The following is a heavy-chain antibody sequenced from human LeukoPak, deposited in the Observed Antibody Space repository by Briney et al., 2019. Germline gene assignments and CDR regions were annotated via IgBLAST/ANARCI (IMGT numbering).Heavy chain of an antibody. CDR2: ISSNGGST. J-gene: IGHJ4*02. CDR3: ASRSTVTTDFDY. CDR1: GFTFSSYA. D-gene: IGHD4-17*01. V-gene: IGHV3-64*01. Sequence: GGSLRLSCAASGFTFSSYAMHWVRQAPGKGLEYVSAISSNGGSTYYANSVKGRFTISRDNSKNTLYLQMGSLRAEDMAVYYCASRSTVTTDFDYWGQGTLVTVSS.